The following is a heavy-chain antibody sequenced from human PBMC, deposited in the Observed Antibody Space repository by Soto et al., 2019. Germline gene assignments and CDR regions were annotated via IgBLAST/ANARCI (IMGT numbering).Heavy chain of an antibody. CDR1: GFTFNDYQ. Sequence: QVQLVESGGGLVKPGGSLRLSCAVSGFTFNDYQMTWFRQAPGKGLEWVSRISSTGSYADYADSVKGRFTVSRDNANNTVYLQMDSLRDEDTDVYFCARIVGLRLNDYWGQGTLVIVSS. J-gene: IGHJ4*02. CDR3: ARIVGLRLNDY. D-gene: IGHD1-26*01. CDR2: ISSTGSYA. V-gene: IGHV3-11*05.